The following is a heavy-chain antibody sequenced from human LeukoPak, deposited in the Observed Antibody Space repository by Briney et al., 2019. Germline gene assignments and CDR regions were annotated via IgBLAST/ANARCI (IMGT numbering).Heavy chain of an antibody. CDR2: ISAKNGYT. V-gene: IGHV1-18*01. J-gene: IGHJ5*02. Sequence: PQASVKVSCKDSGFIFTDYGISWGRQATGQGLEGMGWISAKNGYTNYAQKFQGRVTMTTDTSMTTAYVELRSLRYDDTAVYYCATTKSAMVSCFDPWGQGTLVTVSS. CDR1: GFIFTDYG. CDR3: ATTKSAMVSCFDP. D-gene: IGHD5-18*01.